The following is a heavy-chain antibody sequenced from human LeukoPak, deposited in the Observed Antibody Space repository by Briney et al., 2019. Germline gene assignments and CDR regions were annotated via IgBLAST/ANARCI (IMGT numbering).Heavy chain of an antibody. CDR3: AKSPLGGGYNNYFDY. CDR1: GFTFDDYA. D-gene: IGHD3-16*01. J-gene: IGHJ4*02. Sequence: GGSLRLSCAASGFTFDDYAMHWVRQAPGKGLEWVSGISWNSGSIGYADSVKGRFTISRDNAKNSLYLQMNSLGAEDTALYYCAKSPLGGGYNNYFDYWGQGTLVTVSS. V-gene: IGHV3-9*01. CDR2: ISWNSGSI.